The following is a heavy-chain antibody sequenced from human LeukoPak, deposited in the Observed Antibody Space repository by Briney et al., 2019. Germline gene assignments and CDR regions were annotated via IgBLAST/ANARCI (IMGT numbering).Heavy chain of an antibody. CDR3: ATVFPIVVTGLDGAEETPARYYYYGMDV. J-gene: IGHJ6*02. D-gene: IGHD3-22*01. CDR2: FDPGDGET. Sequence: GGSLRLSCAASGFTFSSYAMSWVRQAPGKGLEWMGGFDPGDGETIYAQKFQGRVTMTEDTSTDTAYMELSSLRSEDTAVYYCATVFPIVVTGLDGAEETPARYYYYGMDVWGQGTTVTVSS. CDR1: GFTFSSYA. V-gene: IGHV1-24*01.